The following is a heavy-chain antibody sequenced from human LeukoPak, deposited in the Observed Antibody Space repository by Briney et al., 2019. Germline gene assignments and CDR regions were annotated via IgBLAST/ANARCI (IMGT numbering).Heavy chain of an antibody. D-gene: IGHD6-13*01. CDR1: GYTFTGYY. Sequence: AAVKVSCKASGYTFTGYYMHWVRQAPGQGLEWMGWINPNSGGTNYAQKFQGRVTMTRDTSISTAYMELSRLRSDDTAVYYCARDRIAGILAAAGTGKNRPFDYWGQGTLVTVSS. CDR2: INPNSGGT. J-gene: IGHJ4*02. V-gene: IGHV1-2*02. CDR3: ARDRIAGILAAAGTGKNRPFDY.